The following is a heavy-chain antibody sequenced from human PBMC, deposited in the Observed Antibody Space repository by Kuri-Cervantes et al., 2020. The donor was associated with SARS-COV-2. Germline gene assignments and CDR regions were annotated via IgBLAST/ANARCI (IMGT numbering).Heavy chain of an antibody. V-gene: IGHV3-21*01. CDR3: ARASASIAARLVLYYYYYMDV. J-gene: IGHJ6*03. D-gene: IGHD6-6*01. CDR2: ISSSSSYI. CDR1: GFSLSGYA. Sequence: GGSLRLSCTGPGFSLSGYALHWVRQAPGKGLEWVSSISSSSSYIYYADSVKGRFTISRDNAKNSLYLQMNSLRAEDTAVYYCARASASIAARLVLYYYYYMDVWGKGTTVTVSS.